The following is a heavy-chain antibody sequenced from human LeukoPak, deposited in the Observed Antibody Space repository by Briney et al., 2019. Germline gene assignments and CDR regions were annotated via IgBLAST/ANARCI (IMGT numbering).Heavy chain of an antibody. V-gene: IGHV1-2*02. CDR1: GYTFTGYY. CDR2: ISPNSGGT. Sequence: ASMTVSCKASGYTFTGYYIHWVRQTPGQGLQWMGWISPNSGGTHYAQNFQGRVTMTRDTSISTAYMELSRLRSDDTAVYYCARITYGSGSYYWFDYWGQGTLVTVSS. J-gene: IGHJ4*02. CDR3: ARITYGSGSYYWFDY. D-gene: IGHD3-10*01.